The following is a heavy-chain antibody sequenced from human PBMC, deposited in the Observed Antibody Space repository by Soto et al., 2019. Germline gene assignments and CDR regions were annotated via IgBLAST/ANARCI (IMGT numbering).Heavy chain of an antibody. J-gene: IGHJ3*02. CDR1: GYSFISYW. CDR3: AGPYYDILTGYYRGDAFDI. Sequence: PGESLKISCKGSGYSFISYWIGWVRQMPGKGLEWMGIIYPGDSDTRYSPSFQGQVTISADKSISTAYLQWSSLKASDTAMYYCAGPYYDILTGYYRGDAFDIWGQGTMVTVS. CDR2: IYPGDSDT. D-gene: IGHD3-9*01. V-gene: IGHV5-51*01.